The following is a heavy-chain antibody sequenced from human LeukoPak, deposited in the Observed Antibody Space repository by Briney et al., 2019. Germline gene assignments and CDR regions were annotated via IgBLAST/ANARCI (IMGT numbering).Heavy chain of an antibody. J-gene: IGHJ4*02. CDR3: AKDANYYGSGSYYDY. V-gene: IGHV3-23*01. Sequence: PGGSLRLSCAASGFTFSSSAMSWVRQAPGKGLEWVSAISGSGGSTYYADSVKGQFTISRDNSKNTLYLQMNSLRAEDTAVYYCAKDANYYGSGSYYDYWGQGTLVTVSS. CDR2: ISGSGGST. CDR1: GFTFSSSA. D-gene: IGHD3-10*01.